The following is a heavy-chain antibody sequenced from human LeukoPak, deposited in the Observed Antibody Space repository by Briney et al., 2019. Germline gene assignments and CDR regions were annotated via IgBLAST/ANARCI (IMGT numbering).Heavy chain of an antibody. D-gene: IGHD3-10*01. V-gene: IGHV3-23*01. J-gene: IGHJ4*02. CDR1: GFTFSSYA. CDR2: ISGSGGST. CDR3: ARVHMGRKLLWFGELYYFDY. Sequence: AGGSLRLSCAASGFTFSSYAMSWVRQAPGKGLEWVSAISGSGGSTYYADSVKGRFTISRDNSKNTLYLQMNSLRADDTAVYYCARVHMGRKLLWFGELYYFDYWGQGTLVTVSS.